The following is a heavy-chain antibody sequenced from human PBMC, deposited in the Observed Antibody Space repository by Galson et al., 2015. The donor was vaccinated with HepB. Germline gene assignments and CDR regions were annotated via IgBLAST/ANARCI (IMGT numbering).Heavy chain of an antibody. D-gene: IGHD6-13*01. CDR2: ISSSGNYI. Sequence: ALRPSCAASGVFFPSYYMNWVRQAPGKGLEWVSSISSSGNYIHYADSVRGRFTVSRDNAKNSLYLQMNSLRAEDTAVYYCARHSSSDSWGQGTLVTVSS. J-gene: IGHJ4*02. V-gene: IGHV3-21*01. CDR1: GVFFPSYY. CDR3: ARHSSSDS.